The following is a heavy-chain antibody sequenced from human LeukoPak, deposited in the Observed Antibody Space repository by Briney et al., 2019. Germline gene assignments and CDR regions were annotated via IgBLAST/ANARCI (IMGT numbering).Heavy chain of an antibody. CDR3: ARRDANTAMDV. CDR1: GGSISSYY. D-gene: IGHD5-18*01. V-gene: IGHV4-59*01. CDR2: IYYSGST. Sequence: KPSETLSLTCTVSGGSISSYYWSWIRHPPGKGLEWIGYIYYSGSTNYNPSLKSRVTISVDTSKNQFSLKLSSVTAADTAVYYCARRDANTAMDVWGQGTTVTVSS. J-gene: IGHJ6*02.